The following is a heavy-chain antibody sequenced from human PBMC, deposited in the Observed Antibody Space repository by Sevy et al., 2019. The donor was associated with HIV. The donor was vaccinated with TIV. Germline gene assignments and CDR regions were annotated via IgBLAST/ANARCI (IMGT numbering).Heavy chain of an antibody. CDR1: GFTFSEYG. V-gene: IGHV3-30*04. D-gene: IGHD3-10*01. CDR3: ARDRGEILSSAFNY. CDR2: ISHDGRNNK. J-gene: IGHJ4*02. Sequence: GGSLRLSCAASGFTFSEYGMHWVRQAPGKGLEWVAVISHDGRNNKYNADSVKGRFTISRDNSKNKLYLQMNSLGVEETGIYYCARDRGEILSSAFNYWGQGTLVTVSS.